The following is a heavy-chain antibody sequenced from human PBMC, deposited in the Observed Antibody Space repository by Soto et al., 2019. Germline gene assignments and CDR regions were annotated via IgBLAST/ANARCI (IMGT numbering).Heavy chain of an antibody. CDR2: ISYDGSNK. Sequence: PGGSLRLSCAASGFTFCSYGMHWVRQAPGKGLEWVAVISYDGSNKYYADSVKGRFTISRDNSKNTLYLQMNSLRAEDTAVYYCARDYYRFNSGYGFSMDVWGQGTTVTVSS. V-gene: IGHV3-30*03. CDR3: ARDYYRFNSGYGFSMDV. J-gene: IGHJ6*02. D-gene: IGHD5-12*01. CDR1: GFTFCSYG.